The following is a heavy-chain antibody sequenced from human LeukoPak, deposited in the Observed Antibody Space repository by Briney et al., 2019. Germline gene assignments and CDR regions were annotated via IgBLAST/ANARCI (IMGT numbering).Heavy chain of an antibody. V-gene: IGHV3-30*18. CDR1: GLTFSSYG. D-gene: IGHD1-26*01. Sequence: PGGSLRLSCAASGLTFSSYGMHWVRQAPGKGREWVAVISYDGSNKYYADSVKGRFTISRDNSKNTLYLQMNSLRAEDTAVYYRAKGRTDGWDDAFDIWGQGTMVTVSS. J-gene: IGHJ3*02. CDR3: AKGRTDGWDDAFDI. CDR2: ISYDGSNK.